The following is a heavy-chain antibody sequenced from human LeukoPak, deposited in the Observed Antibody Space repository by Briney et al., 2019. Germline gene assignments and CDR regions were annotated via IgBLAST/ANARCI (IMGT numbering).Heavy chain of an antibody. D-gene: IGHD6-19*01. J-gene: IGHJ3*01. CDR2: ISSGGSAI. CDR3: ASARIAVAFVVT. V-gene: IGHV3-11*04. Sequence: GGSLRLSCAASGFTFGDYYMSWIRQAPGKGLEWVSYISSGGSAIYYADSVKGRFTISRDNAKNSLYLQMNSLRAEDTAVYYCASARIAVAFVVTWGQGTMVTVSS. CDR1: GFTFGDYY.